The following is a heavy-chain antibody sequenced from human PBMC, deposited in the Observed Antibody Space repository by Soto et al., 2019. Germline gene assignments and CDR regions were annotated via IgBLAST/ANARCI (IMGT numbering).Heavy chain of an antibody. J-gene: IGHJ4*02. Sequence: EVQMLESGGGLVQPGGSLRLSCAASGFTFSSYAMGWVRQAPGKGLEWVSAISGSDGSTFYADSVKGRFTISRDDSKNTLYLQMNSLRAEDTAVYYCAKGPGMYSDFDCWGQGTLFTVSS. CDR2: ISGSDGST. D-gene: IGHD2-8*01. V-gene: IGHV3-23*01. CDR3: AKGPGMYSDFDC. CDR1: GFTFSSYA.